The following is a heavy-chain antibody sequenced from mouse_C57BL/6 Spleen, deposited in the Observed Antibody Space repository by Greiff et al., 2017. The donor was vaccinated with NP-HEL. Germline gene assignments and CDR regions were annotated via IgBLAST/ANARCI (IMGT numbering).Heavy chain of an antibody. CDR3: ARDGGLRRGYYAMDY. J-gene: IGHJ4*01. V-gene: IGHV5-4*01. CDR2: ISDGGSYT. Sequence: EVKLMESGGGLVKPGGSLKLSCAASGFTFSSYAMSWVRQTPEKRLEWVATISDGGSYTYYPDHVKGRFTISRDNAKNNLYLQMSHLKSEDTAMYYCARDGGLRRGYYAMDYWGQGTSVTVSS. CDR1: GFTFSSYA. D-gene: IGHD2-2*01.